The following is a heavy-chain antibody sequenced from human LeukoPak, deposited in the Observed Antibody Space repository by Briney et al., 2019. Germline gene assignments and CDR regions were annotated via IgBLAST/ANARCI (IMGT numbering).Heavy chain of an antibody. D-gene: IGHD3-22*01. CDR3: ARVGGITMIVVLITDAFDI. CDR2: IYYSGST. J-gene: IGHJ3*02. V-gene: IGHV4-59*12. CDR1: GGSISNYY. Sequence: PSETLSLTCTVSGGSISNYYWSWIRQPPGKGLEWIGSIYYSGSTYYNPSLKSRVTISVDTSKNQFSLKLRSVTAADTAVYYCARVGGITMIVVLITDAFDIWGQGTMVTVSS.